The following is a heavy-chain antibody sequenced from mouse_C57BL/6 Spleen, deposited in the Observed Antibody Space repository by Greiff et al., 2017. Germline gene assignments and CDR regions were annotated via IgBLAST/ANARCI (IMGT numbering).Heavy chain of an antibody. D-gene: IGHD1-1*01. CDR3: ARWSTTVFDY. CDR2: IYPGDGDT. V-gene: IGHV1-80*01. CDR1: GYAFSSYW. Sequence: LQESGAELVKPGASVKISCKASGYAFSSYWMNWVKQRPGKGLEWIGQIYPGDGDTNYNGKFKGKATLTADKSSSTAYMQLSSLTSEDSAVYFCARWSTTVFDYWGQGTTLTVSS. J-gene: IGHJ2*01.